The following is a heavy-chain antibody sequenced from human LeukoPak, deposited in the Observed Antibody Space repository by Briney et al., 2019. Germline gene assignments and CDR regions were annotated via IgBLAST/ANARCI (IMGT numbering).Heavy chain of an antibody. J-gene: IGHJ5*02. CDR3: ARDLGVQYYVQGGWFDP. V-gene: IGHV4-4*07. CDR1: GGSISSYY. Sequence: KASETLSLTCTVSGGSISSYYWSWIRQPAVKGLEWIGRIYTSGSTNYNPSLKSRVTMSVDTSKNQFSLKLSSVTAADTAVYYCARDLGVQYYVQGGWFDPWGQGTLVTVSS. CDR2: IYTSGST. D-gene: IGHD1-26*01.